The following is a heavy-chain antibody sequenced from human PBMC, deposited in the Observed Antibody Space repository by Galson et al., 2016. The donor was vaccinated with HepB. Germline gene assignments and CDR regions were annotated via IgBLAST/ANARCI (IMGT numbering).Heavy chain of an antibody. Sequence: SLRLSCAASGFTFSDYYMSWIRQAPGKGLEWVSYISSSSTTMYYADPVEGRFTISRDNAKRSLDLQLNSLRVEDTAVYYCARGKSHKSNSYDGMDVWGQGTTVTVSS. D-gene: IGHD3-3*01. CDR2: ISSSSTTM. J-gene: IGHJ6*02. CDR3: ARGKSHKSNSYDGMDV. V-gene: IGHV3-11*01. CDR1: GFTFSDYY.